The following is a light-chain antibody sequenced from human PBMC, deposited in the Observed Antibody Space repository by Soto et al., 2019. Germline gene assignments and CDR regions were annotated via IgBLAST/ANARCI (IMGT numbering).Light chain of an antibody. CDR3: NSSTTSSSLYV. Sequence: QSALTQPASVSGSPGQSITIPCTGTSSDIGGYDHVSWYQQHPGKAPKLMVYDVSNRPSGVSDRFSGSKSANTASLTISGLQAEDEADYYCNSSTTSSSLYVFGTGTKLTVL. J-gene: IGLJ1*01. CDR1: SSDIGGYDH. CDR2: DVS. V-gene: IGLV2-14*01.